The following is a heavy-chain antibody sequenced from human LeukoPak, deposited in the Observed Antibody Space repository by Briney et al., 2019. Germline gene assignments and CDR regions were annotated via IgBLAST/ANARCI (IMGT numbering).Heavy chain of an antibody. D-gene: IGHD6-19*01. CDR1: GFTFDDYA. V-gene: IGHV3-9*01. CDR3: AKGGIAVAGTKFDS. CDR2: ISWNSGSI. J-gene: IGHJ4*02. Sequence: GGSLRLSCAASGFTFDDYAMHWVRQAPGKGLEWVSGISWNSGSIGYADSVKGRFTISRDNAKNSLYLQMKSLRAEDTALYYCAKGGIAVAGTKFDSWGQGTLVTVSS.